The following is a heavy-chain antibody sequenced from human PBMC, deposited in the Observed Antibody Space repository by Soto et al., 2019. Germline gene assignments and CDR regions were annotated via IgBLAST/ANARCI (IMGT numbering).Heavy chain of an antibody. V-gene: IGHV1-2*04. CDR3: ARESGRGCSGGSCYPVRNWFYP. CDR1: GYTFTGYY. J-gene: IGHJ5*02. CDR2: INPNSGGT. D-gene: IGHD2-15*01. Sequence: QVQLVQSGAEVKKPGASVKVSCKASGYTFTGYYMHWVRQAPGQGLEWMGWINPNSGGTNYAQKFQGWVTMTRDTSISTAYMELSRLRSDDTAVYYCARESGRGCSGGSCYPVRNWFYPWGQGTLVTVSS.